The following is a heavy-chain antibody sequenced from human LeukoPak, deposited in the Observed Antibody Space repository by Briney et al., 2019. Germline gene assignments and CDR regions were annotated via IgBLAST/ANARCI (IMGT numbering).Heavy chain of an antibody. Sequence: GGSLRLSCAASGFTVSSNYMSWVRQAPGKGLEWVSSISSSSYIYYADSVKGRFTISRDNAKNSLYLQMNSLRAEDTAVYYCARAGVIITRDAFDIWGQGTMVTVSS. CDR1: GFTVSSNY. V-gene: IGHV3-69-1*01. J-gene: IGHJ3*02. CDR2: ISSSSYI. CDR3: ARAGVIITRDAFDI. D-gene: IGHD3-10*01.